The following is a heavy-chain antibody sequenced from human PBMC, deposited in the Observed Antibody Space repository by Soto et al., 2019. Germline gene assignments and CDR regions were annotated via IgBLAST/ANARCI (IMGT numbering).Heavy chain of an antibody. CDR2: ISYDGSNK. V-gene: IGHV3-30-3*01. J-gene: IGHJ6*02. D-gene: IGHD2-15*01. CDR3: ARDNCSGGSCYFLYYGIDV. CDR1: GFTFSSYA. Sequence: QVQLVESGGGVVQPGRSLRLSCAASGFTFSSYAMHWVRQAPGKGLEWVAVISYDGSNKYYADSVKGRFTISRDNSKNTLYLQMNSLRAEDTAVYYCARDNCSGGSCYFLYYGIDVWGQGTTVTVSS.